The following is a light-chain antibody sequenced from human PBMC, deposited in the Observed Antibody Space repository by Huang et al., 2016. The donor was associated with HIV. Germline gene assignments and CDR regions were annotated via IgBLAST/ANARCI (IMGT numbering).Light chain of an antibody. CDR3: QQYDNLPRFT. CDR1: QDISNY. CDR2: DAS. J-gene: IGKJ3*01. Sequence: DIQMTQSPSSLSASVGDRVTITCQESQDISNYLNWYQQKPGKAPKLLIYDASNLETGVPSRFSGSGSETDFTFTISSLQPEDIATYYCQQYDNLPRFTFGPGTKVDIK. V-gene: IGKV1-33*01.